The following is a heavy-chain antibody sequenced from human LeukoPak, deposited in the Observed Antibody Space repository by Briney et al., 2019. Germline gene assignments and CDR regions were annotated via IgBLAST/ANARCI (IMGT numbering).Heavy chain of an antibody. CDR1: GFTFSSYW. J-gene: IGHJ4*02. Sequence: GGSLRLSCAASGFTFSSYWMSWVRQAPGKGLEWVANIKQDGSGKYYVDSVKGRFTISRGNAKNSLYLQMNSLRAEDTAVYYCAREVVPALHLDYWGQGTLVTVSS. CDR2: IKQDGSGK. D-gene: IGHD2-2*01. CDR3: AREVVPALHLDY. V-gene: IGHV3-7*01.